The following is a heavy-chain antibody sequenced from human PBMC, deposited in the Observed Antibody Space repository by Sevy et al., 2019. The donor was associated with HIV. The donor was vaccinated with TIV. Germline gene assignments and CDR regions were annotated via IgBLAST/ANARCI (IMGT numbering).Heavy chain of an antibody. CDR1: GDSFSSYF. V-gene: IGHV4-4*07. CDR3: ARSNWVTATNGFSKSYYFDY. Sequence: SETLSLTCTVSGDSFSSYFWAWIRQPAGKGLEWIGRINTSGSTNYNPSRKSRVTRSVDTSKSQFSLKVTSLTAADTAIYFCARSNWVTATNGFSKSYYFDYWGQGSLVTVSS. J-gene: IGHJ4*02. CDR2: INTSGST. D-gene: IGHD7-27*01.